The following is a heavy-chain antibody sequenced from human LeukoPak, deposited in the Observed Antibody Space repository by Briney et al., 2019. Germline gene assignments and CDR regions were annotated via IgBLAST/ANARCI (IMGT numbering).Heavy chain of an antibody. CDR3: ARDRVVDCGGATPFDY. CDR2: ISSSSSYI. D-gene: IGHD1-26*01. J-gene: IGHJ4*02. Sequence: GGSLRLSCAASGFTFSSYSMNWVRQAPGKGLEWVSSISSSSSYIYYADSVKGRFTISRDNAKNSLYLQMNSLRAEDTAVYYCARDRVVDCGGATPFDYWGQGTLVTVSS. CDR1: GFTFSSYS. V-gene: IGHV3-21*01.